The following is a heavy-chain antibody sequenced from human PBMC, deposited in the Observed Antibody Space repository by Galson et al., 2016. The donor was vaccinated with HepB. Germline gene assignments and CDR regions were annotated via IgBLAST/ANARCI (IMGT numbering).Heavy chain of an antibody. Sequence: SLRLSCASSGFTFNDYAMVWVRQAPGKGPEWVADLSEDGSDKNYPGSVKGRFIISRDNSRNMLYLEVNSLRAEDTAVYYCARASTKGGTYCFDPWGQGTLVTVSS. V-gene: IGHV3-30-3*01. CDR1: GFTFNDYA. J-gene: IGHJ5*02. D-gene: IGHD3-16*01. CDR2: LSEDGSDK. CDR3: ARASTKGGTYCFDP.